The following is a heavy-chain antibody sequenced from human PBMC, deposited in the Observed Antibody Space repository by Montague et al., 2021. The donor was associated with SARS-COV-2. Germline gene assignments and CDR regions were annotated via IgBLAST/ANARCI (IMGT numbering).Heavy chain of an antibody. V-gene: IGHV4-59*08. CDR3: ARHYDPSSRVDS. D-gene: IGHD3-16*01. J-gene: IGHJ4*02. CDR1: GGSISSDD. CDR2: VYYRGNT. Sequence: SETLSLTCTVSGGSISSDDWTWIRQPPGKGLELVGIVYYRGNTYTNSSLSGRVTISVDKSSNHFTLTLSSVTAADADIYYCARHYDPSSRVDSWGQGTLVTVSS.